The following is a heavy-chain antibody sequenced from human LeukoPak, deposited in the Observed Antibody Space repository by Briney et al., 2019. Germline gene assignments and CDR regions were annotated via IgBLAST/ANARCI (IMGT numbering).Heavy chain of an antibody. D-gene: IGHD3-10*01. Sequence: GGSLRLSCAASGFDVTSKCMTWVRQTPEKGLDWVSVIYSAASTLYAASVKGRFTISRDKSNNTLYLEMNSLRAEDTAVYYCARGDGYYYGSGSYCDFWGQGTLVTVSS. CDR2: IYSAAST. J-gene: IGHJ4*02. CDR1: GFDVTSKC. V-gene: IGHV3-66*01. CDR3: ARGDGYYYGSGSYCDF.